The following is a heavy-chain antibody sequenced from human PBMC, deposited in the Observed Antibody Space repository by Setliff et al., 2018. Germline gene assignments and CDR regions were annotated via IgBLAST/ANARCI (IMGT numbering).Heavy chain of an antibody. J-gene: IGHJ6*03. CDR2: ISAYNGDT. V-gene: IGHV1-18*01. CDR1: GYTFTSYG. D-gene: IGHD4-4*01. CDR3: ARVPYPHRFPYSNYLGYYYYYYMDV. Sequence: ASVKVSCKASGYTFTSYGISWVRQAPGQGLEWMGWISAYNGDTNYAQKLQGRVTMTTDTSTSTAYMELRSLRSDDTAVYYCARVPYPHRFPYSNYLGYYYYYYMDVWGKGATVTVSS.